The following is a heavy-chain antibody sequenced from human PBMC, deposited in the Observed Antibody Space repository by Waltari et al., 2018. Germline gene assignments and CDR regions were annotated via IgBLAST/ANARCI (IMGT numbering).Heavy chain of an antibody. V-gene: IGHV4-59*01. Sequence: QVQLQESGPGLVKPSETLSLTCTVSGGSISSYSWSWIRQPPGKGLEWIGYIYYSGSTNYNPSLKSRVTISVDTSKNQFSLKLSSVTAADTAVYYCARDPGGYCSSTSCRTDAFDIWGQGTMVTVSS. CDR1: GGSISSYS. CDR2: IYYSGST. CDR3: ARDPGGYCSSTSCRTDAFDI. D-gene: IGHD2-2*01. J-gene: IGHJ3*02.